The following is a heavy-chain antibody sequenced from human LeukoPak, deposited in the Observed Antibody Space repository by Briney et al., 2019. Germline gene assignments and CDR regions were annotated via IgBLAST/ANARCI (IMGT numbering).Heavy chain of an antibody. D-gene: IGHD1-7*01. CDR3: ERGQRPYNWNYGIH. J-gene: IGHJ4*02. V-gene: IGHV1-2*02. CDR1: GYTFTGYY. CDR2: INPNSGGT. Sequence: ASVKVSCKASGYTFTGYYMHWVRQAPGQGLEWMGWINPNSGGTNYAQKFQGRVTMTRDTSISTAYMELSRLRSDDTAVYYCERGQRPYNWNYGIHWGQGTLVTVSS.